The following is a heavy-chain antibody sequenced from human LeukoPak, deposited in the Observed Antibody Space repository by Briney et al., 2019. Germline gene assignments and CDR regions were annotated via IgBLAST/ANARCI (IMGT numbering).Heavy chain of an antibody. CDR2: MTHSGST. J-gene: IGHJ4*02. Sequence: PSETLSLTCAVSGVSFSGYYWSWIRQPPGKGLEWIGEMTHSGSTNYNPPLKPRVTISVDTAKPQFSLKLSSVTAADTAVYYCARGPHTGVNYYDSSGYYYWGEGTLVTVSS. D-gene: IGHD3-22*01. V-gene: IGHV4-34*01. CDR3: ARGPHTGVNYYDSSGYYY. CDR1: GVSFSGYY.